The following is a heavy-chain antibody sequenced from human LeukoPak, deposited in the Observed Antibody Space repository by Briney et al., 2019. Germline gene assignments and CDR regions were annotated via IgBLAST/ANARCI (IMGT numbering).Heavy chain of an antibody. V-gene: IGHV3-48*03. CDR1: GFIFSIYD. CDR3: ARANLSSDFYPPFDS. J-gene: IGHJ4*02. Sequence: GGSLRLSCAASGFIFSIYDMTWVRQAPGKGLEWVSYISRSGNTKYYADSVRGRFTISRDNAGNSLDLQMNSLRAEDTAIYYCARANLSSDFYPPFDSWGQGTLVTVSS. D-gene: IGHD3-22*01. CDR2: ISRSGNTK.